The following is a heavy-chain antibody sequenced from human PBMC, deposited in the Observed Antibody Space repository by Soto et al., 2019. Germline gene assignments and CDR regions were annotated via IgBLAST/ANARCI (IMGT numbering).Heavy chain of an antibody. Sequence: ASVKVSCKASGGTFSSYTISWVRQAPGQGLEWMGRIITILGIANYAQKLQGRVTITADKSTSTAYMELSSLRSEDTAVYYCAITVTTPKKRFDYWGQGTLVTVSS. J-gene: IGHJ4*02. CDR1: GGTFSSYT. CDR3: AITVTTPKKRFDY. D-gene: IGHD4-4*01. V-gene: IGHV1-69*02. CDR2: IITILGIA.